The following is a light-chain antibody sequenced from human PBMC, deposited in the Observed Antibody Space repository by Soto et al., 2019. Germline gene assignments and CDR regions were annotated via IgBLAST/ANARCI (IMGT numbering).Light chain of an antibody. J-gene: IGLJ1*01. V-gene: IGLV2-14*01. Sequence: QSALTQPPSASGSPGQSVTISCTGTTNDVGGYNYVSWYQQHPGKAPKLLIFEVSSRPSGVSNRFSGSKSGNTASLTISALQAEDEADYFCNSYTSSTSRPYVFGTGTKVTVL. CDR2: EVS. CDR3: NSYTSSTSRPYV. CDR1: TNDVGGYNY.